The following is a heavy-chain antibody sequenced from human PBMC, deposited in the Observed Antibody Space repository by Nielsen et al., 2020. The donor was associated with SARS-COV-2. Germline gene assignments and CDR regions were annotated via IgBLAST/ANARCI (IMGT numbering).Heavy chain of an antibody. V-gene: IGHV3-20*04. D-gene: IGHD3-9*01. J-gene: IGHJ3*02. CDR1: GFTFDDYG. CDR2: INWNGGST. Sequence: GESLKISCAASGFTFDDYGMSWVRQAPGKGLEWVSGINWNGGSTGYADSVKGRFTISRDNAKNSLYLQMNSLRAEDTAVYYCAKDLNDILTGYYVPLAFDIWGQGTMVTVSS. CDR3: AKDLNDILTGYYVPLAFDI.